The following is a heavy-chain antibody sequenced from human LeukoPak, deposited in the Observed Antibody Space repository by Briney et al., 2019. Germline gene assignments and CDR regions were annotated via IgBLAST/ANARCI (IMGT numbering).Heavy chain of an antibody. D-gene: IGHD1-7*01. J-gene: IGHJ4*02. V-gene: IGHV1-2*02. CDR2: INPNSGGT. CDR1: GYTFTGYY. Sequence: ASVKVSCKASGYTFTGYYMHWVRQAPGQGLEWMGWINPNSGGTNYAQKFQGRVTMTRDTSISTAYMELSGLRSDDTAVYYCARVFELTGTTGGDYWGQGTLVTVSS. CDR3: ARVFELTGTTGGDY.